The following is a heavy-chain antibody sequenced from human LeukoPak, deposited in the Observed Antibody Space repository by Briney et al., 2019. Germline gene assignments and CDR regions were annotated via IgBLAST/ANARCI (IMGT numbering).Heavy chain of an antibody. D-gene: IGHD2-2*01. CDR2: INPDGSTT. CDR3: VRDCSDAGCYASAFDI. Sequence: GGSLRLSCAASGFTFTNYWMFWVRQAPGKGLVWVSGINPDGSTTTYADSVKGRFTISRENAKSTLYLQMISLRAEDTAVYYCVRDCSDAGCYASAFDIWGRGTMVTVSS. J-gene: IGHJ3*02. CDR1: GFTFTNYW. V-gene: IGHV3-74*01.